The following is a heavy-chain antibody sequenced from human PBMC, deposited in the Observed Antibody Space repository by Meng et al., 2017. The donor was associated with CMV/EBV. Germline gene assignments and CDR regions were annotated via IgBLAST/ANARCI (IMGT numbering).Heavy chain of an antibody. CDR1: GFTFSSYS. D-gene: IGHD2-2*01. Sequence: GESLKISCAASGFTFSSYSMNWVRQAPGKGLEWVSSISSSSSYIYYADSVKGRFTISRDNAKNSLYLQMNSLRAEDTAVYYCARDRIIKNYCSSISCYYYYYGMDVWGQGTTVTVSS. CDR2: ISSSSSYI. CDR3: ARDRIIKNYCSSISCYYYYYGMDV. J-gene: IGHJ6*02. V-gene: IGHV3-21*01.